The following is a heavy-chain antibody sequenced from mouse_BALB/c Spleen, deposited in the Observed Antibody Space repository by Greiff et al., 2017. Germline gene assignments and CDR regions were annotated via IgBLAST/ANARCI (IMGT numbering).Heavy chain of an antibody. J-gene: IGHJ2*01. Sequence: VQLKQSGAELVKPGASVKLSCTASGFNIKDTYMHWVKQRPEQGLEWIGRIDPANGNTKYDPKFQGKATITADTSSNTAYLQLSSLTSEDTAVYYCARESDGNYYFDYWGQGTTLTVSS. V-gene: IGHV14-3*02. CDR1: GFNIKDTY. CDR3: ARESDGNYYFDY. D-gene: IGHD2-1*01. CDR2: IDPANGNT.